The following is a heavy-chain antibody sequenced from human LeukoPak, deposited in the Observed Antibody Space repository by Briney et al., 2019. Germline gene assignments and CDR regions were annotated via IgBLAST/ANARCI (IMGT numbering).Heavy chain of an antibody. D-gene: IGHD6-6*01. CDR2: IIPILGIA. V-gene: IGHV1-69*04. CDR1: GYTFTSYG. Sequence: SVKVSCKASGYTFTSYGISWVRQAPGQGREWMGRIIPILGIANYAQKFQGRVTITADKSTSTAYMELSSLRSEDTAVYYCARDNSSAAGDYWGQGTLVTVSS. CDR3: ARDNSSAAGDY. J-gene: IGHJ4*02.